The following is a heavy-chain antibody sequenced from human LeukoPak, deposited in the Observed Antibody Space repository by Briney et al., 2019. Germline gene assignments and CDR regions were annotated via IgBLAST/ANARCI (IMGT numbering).Heavy chain of an antibody. CDR3: ARYSSAWHAVDY. Sequence: GGSLRLSCAASGFTFSTYWMHWVRQAPGKGLVWVSRINSDGSRTSYADSVKGRFTITRDNAKNTLFLQMNSLRAEDTAVYYCARYSSAWHAVDYWGQGTLVTVSS. D-gene: IGHD6-19*01. V-gene: IGHV3-74*01. CDR1: GFTFSTYW. J-gene: IGHJ4*02. CDR2: INSDGSRT.